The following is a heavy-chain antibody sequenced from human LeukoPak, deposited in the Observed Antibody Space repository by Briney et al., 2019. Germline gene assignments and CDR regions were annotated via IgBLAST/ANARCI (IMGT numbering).Heavy chain of an antibody. CDR1: GFTFSNYD. D-gene: IGHD6-19*01. V-gene: IGHV3-13*01. CDR2: ISTAGET. J-gene: IGHJ2*01. Sequence: GGSLRLSCAASGFTFSNYDMHWVRQATGKGLEWVSGISTAGETNYPGSVKGRFTISRENAKNSVYLQMNSLRAGDTAVYYCAREIAVAGTWYFYLWGRGTLVTVSS. CDR3: AREIAVAGTWYFYL.